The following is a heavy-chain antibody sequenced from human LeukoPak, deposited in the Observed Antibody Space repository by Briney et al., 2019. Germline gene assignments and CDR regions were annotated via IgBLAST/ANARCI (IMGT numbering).Heavy chain of an antibody. CDR3: ARAGVVTNPNSYWYFDL. CDR1: GGSISSCS. D-gene: IGHD3-3*01. V-gene: IGHV4-59*13. Sequence: SETLSLTCSVSGGSISSCSWTWIRQPPGKGLEWIGFIDYSGSSNYNPSLESRVTISVDTSKNQFSLRLSSVTAADTAVYYCARAGVVTNPNSYWYFDLWGRGTLVTVSS. CDR2: IDYSGSS. J-gene: IGHJ2*01.